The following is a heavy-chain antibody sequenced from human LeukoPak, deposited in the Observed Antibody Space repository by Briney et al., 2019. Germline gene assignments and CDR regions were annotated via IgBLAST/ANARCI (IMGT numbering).Heavy chain of an antibody. V-gene: IGHV3-9*01. D-gene: IGHD5-12*01. CDR1: GFTFDDYA. J-gene: IGHJ4*02. Sequence: GGSLRLSCAASGFTFDDYAMHWVRQAPGKGLEWVSGISWNSGSIGYADSVKGRFTISRDNAKNSLYLQMNSPRAEDTALYYCAKDRGYSGYESFDYWGQGTLVTVSS. CDR3: AKDRGYSGYESFDY. CDR2: ISWNSGSI.